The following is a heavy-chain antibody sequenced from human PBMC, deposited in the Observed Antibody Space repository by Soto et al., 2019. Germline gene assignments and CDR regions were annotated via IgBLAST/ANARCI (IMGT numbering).Heavy chain of an antibody. CDR3: AREPYGGNEYDY. V-gene: IGHV1-3*01. CDR2: INVGDGHT. Sequence: AASVKVSCKASGYTFTSYAMHWVRQAPGQRLEWMGWINVGDGHTKCSQKFQGRVTITRDTSASTAYMELSSLRSDDTAVYYCAREPYGGNEYDYWGQGTQLTVSS. CDR1: GYTFTSYA. J-gene: IGHJ4*02. D-gene: IGHD4-17*01.